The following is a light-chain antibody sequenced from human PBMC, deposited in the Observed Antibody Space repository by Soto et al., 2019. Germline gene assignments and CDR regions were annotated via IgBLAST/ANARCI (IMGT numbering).Light chain of an antibody. CDR3: AAWDDSLSGFYV. Sequence: QSVLTQPPSASGTPGQRVTISCSGSTSNVGSNTVSWYQQLPGSAPKLLIFSTDQRPSRIPDRFSGSKSGTSASLAISGLRSEDEADYYCAAWDDSLSGFYVFGTGTKLTVL. J-gene: IGLJ1*01. CDR1: TSNVGSNT. V-gene: IGLV1-44*01. CDR2: STD.